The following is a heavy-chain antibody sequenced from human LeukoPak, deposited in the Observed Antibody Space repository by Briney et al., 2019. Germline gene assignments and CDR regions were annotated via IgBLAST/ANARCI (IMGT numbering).Heavy chain of an antibody. CDR1: GFTLKTYS. Sequence: GGSLRLSCAASGFTLKTYSMNWVRQAPGKGLQWVSSISSSSSYIYYADSVKGRFTISRDNSKNTLYLQMNSLRAEDTAVYYCAKGGPTDVDTAMVTGIGYYYYYMDVWGKGTTVTISS. J-gene: IGHJ6*03. CDR2: ISSSSSYI. D-gene: IGHD5-18*01. V-gene: IGHV3-21*01. CDR3: AKGGPTDVDTAMVTGIGYYYYYMDV.